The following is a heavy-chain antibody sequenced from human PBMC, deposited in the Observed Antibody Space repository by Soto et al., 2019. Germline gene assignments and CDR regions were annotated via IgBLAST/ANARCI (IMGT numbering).Heavy chain of an antibody. J-gene: IGHJ4*02. CDR1: GFTVSSNY. Sequence: EVQLVESGGGLIQPRGSLRLSCEVSGFTVSSNYMSWVRQIPGKGLEWVSVIYISGTTYYADSVKGRFTISRDNSKNTVYLQMNSLRAEDTAVYYCARAHNWNDAYFDYWGQGTLVTVSS. V-gene: IGHV3-53*01. D-gene: IGHD1-1*01. CDR3: ARAHNWNDAYFDY. CDR2: IYISGTT.